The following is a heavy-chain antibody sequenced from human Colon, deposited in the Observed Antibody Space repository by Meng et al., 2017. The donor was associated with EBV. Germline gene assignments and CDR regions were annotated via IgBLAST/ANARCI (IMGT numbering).Heavy chain of an antibody. D-gene: IGHD2-21*02. CDR1: GGSLSSGNYY. J-gene: IGHJ5*02. Sequence: QVQLQESGPGLVKPSETLSLTCTVSGGSLSSGNYYWSWIRQPPGKRLEWIAYSYYSGTTNYNPSLKSRITMSVDTSKNQFSLKLTSVTAADAAVYYCARGPYCGGDCYWFDPWGQGTLVTVSS. V-gene: IGHV4-61*01. CDR2: SYYSGTT. CDR3: ARGPYCGGDCYWFDP.